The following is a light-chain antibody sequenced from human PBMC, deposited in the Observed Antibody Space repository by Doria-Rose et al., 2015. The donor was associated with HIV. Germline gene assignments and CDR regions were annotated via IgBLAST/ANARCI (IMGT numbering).Light chain of an antibody. CDR3: RQYNSYPVT. CDR1: QSISSW. V-gene: IGKV1-5*03. J-gene: IGKJ1*01. Sequence: DIQMTQSPSTLSASVGDRVTITCRASQSISSWLAWYQQKPGKAPKLLIYKASSLEGGVPSRFSGSGSGTEFTLTISSLQPDDFATYYCRQYNSYPVTFGQGTKVEIK. CDR2: KAS.